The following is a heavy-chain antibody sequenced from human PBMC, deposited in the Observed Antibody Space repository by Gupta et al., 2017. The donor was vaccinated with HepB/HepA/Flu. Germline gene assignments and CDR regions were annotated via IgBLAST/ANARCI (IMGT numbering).Heavy chain of an antibody. CDR3: ARGSAIYSGSGTHSYMDV. D-gene: IGHD3-10*01. CDR2: MDPNSGDT. J-gene: IGHJ6*03. CDR1: GYTFSNYD. Sequence: QVQLVQSGVEVKKPGASVKVSCKASGYTFSNYDINWVRQATGQGLEWMGWMDPNSGDTDSAQKFQGRVTITRDTSISTAYMERSSLRSDDTAVYYCARGSAIYSGSGTHSYMDVWGKGTSVTVSS. V-gene: IGHV1-8*03.